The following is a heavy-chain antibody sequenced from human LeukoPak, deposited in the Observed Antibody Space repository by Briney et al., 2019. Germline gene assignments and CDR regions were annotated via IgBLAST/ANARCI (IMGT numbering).Heavy chain of an antibody. D-gene: IGHD4-17*01. CDR3: ARENGDYVVDY. V-gene: IGHV4-61*01. Sequence: PSETLSLTCTVSGGSVSSGSYYWSWIRQPPGKGLEWIGYIHYSGSTNYNPSLKSRITISVDTSKNQFSLKLSSVTAADTAVYCCARENGDYVVDYWGQGTLVTVSS. CDR1: GGSVSSGSYY. J-gene: IGHJ4*02. CDR2: IHYSGST.